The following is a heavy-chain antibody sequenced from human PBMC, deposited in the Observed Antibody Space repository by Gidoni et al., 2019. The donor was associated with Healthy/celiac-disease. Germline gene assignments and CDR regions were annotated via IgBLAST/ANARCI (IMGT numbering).Heavy chain of an antibody. CDR2: ISSSGSTI. CDR1: AFTLSSYE. J-gene: IGHJ4*02. V-gene: IGHV3-48*03. D-gene: IGHD6-19*01. Sequence: EVQLVEYGGGLVQPGGSLIPSWAASAFTLSSYEMNWVRQAPGKGLGWVSYISSSGSTIYYADSVKGRFTISRDNAKNSLYLQMNSLRAEDTAVYYCAKLPGIAVAGDPSRFDYWGQGTLVTVSS. CDR3: AKLPGIAVAGDPSRFDY.